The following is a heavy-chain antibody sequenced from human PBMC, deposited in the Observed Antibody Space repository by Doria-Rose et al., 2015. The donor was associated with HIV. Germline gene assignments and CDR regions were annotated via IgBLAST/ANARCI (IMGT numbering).Heavy chain of an antibody. J-gene: IGHJ4*02. CDR1: GASLSSPGMG. V-gene: IGHV2-26*01. D-gene: IGHD6-13*01. Sequence: QITLKESGPVLVKPTETLTLTCTVSGASLSSPGMGVSWIRQPPGKALEWLANIFSDDESSYKTSLKSRLTISRGTSKSQVVLTMTDMDLVDTATYYCARIKSSRWYHKYYFDFWGQGTLVIVSA. CDR3: ARIKSSRWYHKYYFDF. CDR2: IFSDDES.